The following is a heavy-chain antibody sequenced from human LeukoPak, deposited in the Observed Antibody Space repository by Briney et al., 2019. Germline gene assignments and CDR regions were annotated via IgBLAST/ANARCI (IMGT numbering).Heavy chain of an antibody. J-gene: IGHJ4*02. D-gene: IGHD2/OR15-2a*01. CDR3: ARRSSSTFSYYFDY. CDR1: GFSFSGSW. CDR2: ISSDGSTT. V-gene: IGHV3-74*03. Sequence: GGSLRLSCAASGFSFSGSWMHWVRQAPGKGLVWVSLISSDGSTTTYADSVKGRFTISRDNAKNTVYLQMNSLRAEDTAVYYCARRSSSTFSYYFDYWGQGTLVTVSS.